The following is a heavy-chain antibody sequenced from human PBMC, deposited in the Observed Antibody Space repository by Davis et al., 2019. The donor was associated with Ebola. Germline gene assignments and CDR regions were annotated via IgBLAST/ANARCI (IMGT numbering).Heavy chain of an antibody. V-gene: IGHV4-59*01. J-gene: IGHJ4*02. D-gene: IGHD6-13*01. CDR2: IYYSGST. CDR1: GLNFSHYA. Sequence: ESLKISCAASGLNFSHYAMTWIRQPPGKGLEWIGYIYYSGSTNYNPSLKSRVTISVDTSKNQFSLKLSSVTAADTAVYYCAGSSWYKPGGYWGQGTLVTVSS. CDR3: AGSSWYKPGGY.